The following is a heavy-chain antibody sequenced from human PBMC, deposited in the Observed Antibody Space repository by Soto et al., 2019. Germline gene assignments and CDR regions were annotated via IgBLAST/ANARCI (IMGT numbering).Heavy chain of an antibody. V-gene: IGHV3-30*18. Sequence: VQLVESGGGVVQPGRSLRLSCAASGFTFSDYAMHWVRQAPGKGLEWVAVVSHDGRNTHYGDSVKGRFTIARDSSKNTVSLEMTSLRAEDTAVYYCAKGGRQWLVTSDFNYWGQGALVTVSS. CDR3: AKGGRQWLVTSDFNY. D-gene: IGHD6-19*01. J-gene: IGHJ4*02. CDR1: GFTFSDYA. CDR2: VSHDGRNT.